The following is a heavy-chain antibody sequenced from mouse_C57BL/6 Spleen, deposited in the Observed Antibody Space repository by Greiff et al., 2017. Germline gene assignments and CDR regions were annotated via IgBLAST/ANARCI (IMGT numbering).Heavy chain of an antibody. CDR1: GYTFTSYW. V-gene: IGHV1-55*01. Sequence: VQLQQSGAELVKPGASVKMSCKASGYTFTSYWITWVKQRPGQGLEWIGDIYPGSGSTNYNEKFKSKATLTVDTSSSTAYMQLSSLTSEDSAVYYCARGGFYDYDSWVDYWGQGTSVTVSS. D-gene: IGHD2-4*01. J-gene: IGHJ4*01. CDR3: ARGGFYDYDSWVDY. CDR2: IYPGSGST.